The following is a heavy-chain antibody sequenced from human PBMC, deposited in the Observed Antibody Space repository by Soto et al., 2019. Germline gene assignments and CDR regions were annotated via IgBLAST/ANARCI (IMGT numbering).Heavy chain of an antibody. CDR3: ARGPYSSSWDYYYGMDV. D-gene: IGHD6-13*01. V-gene: IGHV4-59*01. CDR2: IYYSGST. CDR1: GGSISSYY. J-gene: IGHJ6*02. Sequence: SETLSLTCTVSGGSISSYYWSWIRQPPGKGLEWIGYIYYSGSTNYNPSLKSRVTISVDTSKNQFSLKLSSVTAADTAVYYCARGPYSSSWDYYYGMDVSGPGTTVTVSS.